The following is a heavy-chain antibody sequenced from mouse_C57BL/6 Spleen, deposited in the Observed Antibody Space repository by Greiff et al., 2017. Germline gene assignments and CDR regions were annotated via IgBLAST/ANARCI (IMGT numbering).Heavy chain of an antibody. J-gene: IGHJ4*01. D-gene: IGHD2-1*01. CDR2: INPSTGGT. Sequence: EVQLQQSGPELVKPGASVKISCKASGYSFTGYYMNWVKQSPEKSLEWIGEINPSTGGTTYNQKFKAKATLTVDKSSSTAYMHLKSLTSEDSAVYYCASMVTPYAMDYWGQGTSVTVSS. CDR1: GYSFTGYY. CDR3: ASMVTPYAMDY. V-gene: IGHV1-42*01.